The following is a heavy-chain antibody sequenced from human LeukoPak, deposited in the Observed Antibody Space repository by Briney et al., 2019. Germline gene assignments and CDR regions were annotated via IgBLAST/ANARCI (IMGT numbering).Heavy chain of an antibody. J-gene: IGHJ4*02. V-gene: IGHV1-2*04. D-gene: IGHD4/OR15-4a*01. CDR3: ARDGAEWRGFDY. CDR2: TNPNSGGT. CDR1: GYTFTGYY. Sequence: ASVKVSCKASGYTFTGYYMHWVRQAPGQGLEWMGWTNPNSGGTNYAQKFQGWVTMTGDTSISTAYMELSRLRSDDTAVYYCARDGAEWRGFDYWGQGTLVTVSS.